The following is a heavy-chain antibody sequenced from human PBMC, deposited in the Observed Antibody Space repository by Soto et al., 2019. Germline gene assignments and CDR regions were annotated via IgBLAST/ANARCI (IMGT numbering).Heavy chain of an antibody. J-gene: IGHJ6*02. CDR2: IDPSDSYT. CDR3: ARDLPYCSGGSCYGGLSWVYYGMDV. D-gene: IGHD2-15*01. Sequence: RGESLKISCKGSGYSFTSYWISWVRQMPGKGLEWMGRIDPSDSYTNYSPSFQGHVTISADKSISTAYLQWSSLRSDDTAVYYWARDLPYCSGGSCYGGLSWVYYGMDVWGQGTTVTVSS. CDR1: GYSFTSYW. V-gene: IGHV5-10-1*01.